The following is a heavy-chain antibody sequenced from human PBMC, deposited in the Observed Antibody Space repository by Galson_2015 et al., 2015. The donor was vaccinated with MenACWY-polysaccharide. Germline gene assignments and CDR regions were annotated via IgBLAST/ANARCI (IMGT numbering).Heavy chain of an antibody. CDR3: TTDRNLGAFDI. CDR2: IKSKTDGGAT. V-gene: IGHV3-15*01. Sequence: SLRLSCAASGFTFSNAWMSWVRQAPGKGLEWVGRIKSKTDGGATDYAAPVKGRFTISRDDSKNTLYLQMNSLKTEDTAVYYCTTDRNLGAFDIWGQGTMVTVSS. J-gene: IGHJ3*02. D-gene: IGHD1-14*01. CDR1: GFTFSNAW.